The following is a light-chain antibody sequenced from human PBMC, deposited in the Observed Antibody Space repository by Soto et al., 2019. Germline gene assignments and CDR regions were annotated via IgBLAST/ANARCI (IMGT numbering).Light chain of an antibody. V-gene: IGKV1-5*02. J-gene: IGKJ1*01. CDR1: QSISSW. CDR3: QQYNSYPWT. Sequence: DIQMTQSPSTLSASVGDIVTIIYRASQSISSWLAWYQQKPGKAPKIMIYDASSLESGVPSRFSGSGSGTEFTLTISSLQPDDFATYYCQQYNSYPWTFGQGTKVDIK. CDR2: DAS.